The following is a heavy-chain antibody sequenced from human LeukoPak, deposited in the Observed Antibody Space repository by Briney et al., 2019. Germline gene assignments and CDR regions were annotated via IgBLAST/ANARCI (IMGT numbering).Heavy chain of an antibody. Sequence: GGSLRLSCVASGFTFSSYSMNWVRQAPGKGLEWVSSISSSSSYIYYADSVKGRFTISRDNAKNSLYLQMNSLRAEDTAVYYCAREEYSSGWYHYYYMDVWGKGTTVTVSS. V-gene: IGHV3-21*01. CDR3: AREEYSSGWYHYYYMDV. J-gene: IGHJ6*03. CDR1: GFTFSSYS. CDR2: ISSSSSYI. D-gene: IGHD6-19*01.